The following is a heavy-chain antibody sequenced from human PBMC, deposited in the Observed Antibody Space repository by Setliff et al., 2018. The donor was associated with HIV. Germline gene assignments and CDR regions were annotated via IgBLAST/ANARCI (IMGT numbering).Heavy chain of an antibody. CDR2: ISAYNGNT. Sequence: ASVKVSCKASGYTFTSYGISWVRQAPGQGLEWMGWISAYNGNTNYAQKLQGRVTMTTDTSTSTVYMELRSLRSDDTAVYYCARGRAPAGYYSYFYYMDVWGKGTTVTVS. V-gene: IGHV1-18*01. J-gene: IGHJ6*03. CDR1: GYTFTSYG. CDR3: ARGRAPAGYYSYFYYMDV. D-gene: IGHD6-13*01.